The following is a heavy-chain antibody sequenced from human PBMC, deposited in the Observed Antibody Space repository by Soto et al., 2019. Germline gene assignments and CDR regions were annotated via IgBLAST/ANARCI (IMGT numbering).Heavy chain of an antibody. D-gene: IGHD2-2*01. CDR3: AKFRKYQLPQMGFDL. V-gene: IGHV1-8*01. CDR2: MNPNSGNT. CDR1: GYTFTSYN. Sequence: ASVKVSCKASGYTFTSYNVNWARQATGQGLEWMGWMNPNSGNTGYAQKFQGRVTLTRNTSISTAYMEVSSLRSEDTAVYYCAKFRKYQLPQMGFDLWGQGTLVTVSS. J-gene: IGHJ5*02.